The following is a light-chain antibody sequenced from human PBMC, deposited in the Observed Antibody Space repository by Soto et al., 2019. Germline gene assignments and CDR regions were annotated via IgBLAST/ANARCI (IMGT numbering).Light chain of an antibody. CDR3: QSYDSSLTLRV. CDR1: SSNIVAGYD. Sequence: QSVLTQPPSVSGAPGQRVTISCTGSSSNIVAGYDVHWYPQLPGTAHKLLIYGNSNRPSGVPDRFSGSKSGTSASLASTGLQAVDEADYYFQSYDSSLTLRVFGTGTKLTVL. CDR2: GNS. V-gene: IGLV1-40*01. J-gene: IGLJ1*01.